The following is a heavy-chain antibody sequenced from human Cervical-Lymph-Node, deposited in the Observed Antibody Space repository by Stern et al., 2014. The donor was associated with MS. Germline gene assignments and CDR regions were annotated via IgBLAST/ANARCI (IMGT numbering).Heavy chain of an antibody. V-gene: IGHV3-23*04. CDR2: ISASGNST. Sequence: EVQLGESGGGLAHTGRSLRLSCAASGFMFTTYAMTWVRQATGKGLEWVATISASGNSTYFADSVKGRFTVSRDNSNNTLYLQMSSLRAEDTAIYFCAKDDGYIGFDYWGQGTPVTVSS. CDR3: AKDDGYIGFDY. D-gene: IGHD5-18*01. CDR1: GFMFTTYA. J-gene: IGHJ4*02.